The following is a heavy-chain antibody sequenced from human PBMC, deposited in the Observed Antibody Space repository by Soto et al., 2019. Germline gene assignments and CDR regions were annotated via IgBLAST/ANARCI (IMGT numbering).Heavy chain of an antibody. J-gene: IGHJ4*02. CDR3: ASYYRGSGRYFFDY. CDR1: GFTFMSSF. V-gene: IGHV3-7*03. Sequence: GGSLRLSCVASGFTFMSSFMGWVRQAPGKGLEWVANINQDGGVTYYVDSVEGRFTIFRDNAKDSLYLQMHSLRAEDTAVYYCASYYRGSGRYFFDYWGQGTLVTVSS. CDR2: INQDGGVT. D-gene: IGHD6-19*01.